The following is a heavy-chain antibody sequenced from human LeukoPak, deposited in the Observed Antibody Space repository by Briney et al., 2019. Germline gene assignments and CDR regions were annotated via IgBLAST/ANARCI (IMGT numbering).Heavy chain of an antibody. J-gene: IGHJ4*02. V-gene: IGHV1-24*01. Sequence: ASVKVSCKVSGYMFTELSLHWVRQAPGNGLEWMGGFYPEDDEKLYAQKFQGRVTMTEDTSTDTAYMELSSLRSEDTAVYYCAAELSSGYFDYWGQGTLVTVSS. CDR2: FYPEDDEK. CDR3: AAELSSGYFDY. CDR1: GYMFTELS. D-gene: IGHD3-22*01.